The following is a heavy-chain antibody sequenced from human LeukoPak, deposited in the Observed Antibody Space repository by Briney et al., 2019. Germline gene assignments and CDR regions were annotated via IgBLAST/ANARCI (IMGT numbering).Heavy chain of an antibody. D-gene: IGHD6-13*01. Sequence: PSETLSLTCAVYGGSFSGYYWSWIRQPPGKGLEWIGEINHSGSTNYNPSLKSRVTISVDTSKNPFSLQRSSVTAADTAVYYCARGVYSSSWGWFDPWGQGTLVTVSS. V-gene: IGHV4-34*01. CDR3: ARGVYSSSWGWFDP. CDR1: GGSFSGYY. J-gene: IGHJ5*02. CDR2: INHSGST.